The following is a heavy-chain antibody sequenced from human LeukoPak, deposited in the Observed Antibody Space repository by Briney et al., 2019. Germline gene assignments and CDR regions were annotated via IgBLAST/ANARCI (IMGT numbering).Heavy chain of an antibody. D-gene: IGHD4-17*01. CDR1: GFTFSSHA. Sequence: PGGSLRLSCAASGFTFSSHAMSWVRQAPGKGLEWVSAISGSGGSTYYADSVKGRFTISRDNSKNTLYLQMNSLRAEDTAVYYCATEGDLTVTTAEYFQHWGQGTLATVSS. CDR3: ATEGDLTVTTAEYFQH. CDR2: ISGSGGST. V-gene: IGHV3-23*01. J-gene: IGHJ1*01.